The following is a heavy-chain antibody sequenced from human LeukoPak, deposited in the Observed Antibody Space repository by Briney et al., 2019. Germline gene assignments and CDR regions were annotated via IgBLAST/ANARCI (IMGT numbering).Heavy chain of an antibody. CDR3: AKDLGDWSAVAGDY. J-gene: IGHJ4*02. CDR2: ISYHGSNK. Sequence: GGSLRLSCAASGFTFSSYGMHWVRQAPGKGLEWVAVISYHGSNKYYADSVKGRFTISRDNSKNTLYLQMNSLRAEDTAVYYCAKDLGDWSAVAGDYWGQGTLVTVSS. V-gene: IGHV3-30*18. D-gene: IGHD6-19*01. CDR1: GFTFSSYG.